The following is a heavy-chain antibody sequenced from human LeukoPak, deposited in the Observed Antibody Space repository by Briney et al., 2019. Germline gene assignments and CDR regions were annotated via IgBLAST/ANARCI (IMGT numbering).Heavy chain of an antibody. CDR2: ISSSGSTI. CDR3: ARAIQKYYDFWSGGDRYYYYMDV. Sequence: PGGSLRLSCAASGFTFSSYAMHWVRQAPGKGLEWVSYISSSGSTIYYADSVKGRFTISRDNAKNSLYLQMGSLRAEDTAVYYCARAIQKYYDFWSGGDRYYYYMDVWGKGTTVTVSS. CDR1: GFTFSSYA. V-gene: IGHV3-48*03. D-gene: IGHD3-3*01. J-gene: IGHJ6*03.